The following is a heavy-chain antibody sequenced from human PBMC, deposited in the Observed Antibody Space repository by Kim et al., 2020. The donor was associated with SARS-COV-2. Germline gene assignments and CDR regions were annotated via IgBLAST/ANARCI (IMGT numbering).Heavy chain of an antibody. V-gene: IGHV3-33*06. CDR2: IWYDGSNK. CDR3: ANSDYGGNSRDYYGMDV. Sequence: GGSLRLSCAASGFTFSSYGMHWVRQAPGKGLEWVAVIWYDGSNKYYADSVKGRFTISRDNSKNTLYLQMNSLRAEDTAVYYCANSDYGGNSRDYYGMDVWGQGTTVTVSS. J-gene: IGHJ6*02. CDR1: GFTFSSYG. D-gene: IGHD4-17*01.